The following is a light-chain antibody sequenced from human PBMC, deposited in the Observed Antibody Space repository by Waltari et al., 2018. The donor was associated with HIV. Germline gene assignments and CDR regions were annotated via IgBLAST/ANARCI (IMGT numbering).Light chain of an antibody. V-gene: IGLV1-44*01. J-gene: IGLJ1*01. CDR1: SYNIGTNT. CDR3: ASWDDSLNGYV. CDR2: SYN. Sequence: QSVLTQPPSASGTPGQRVTLSCSGSSYNIGTNTENWYQQRPGTAPKLLIYSYNQRPSGVPDRFSGSKSGTSASLAISGLQSEDEADYYCASWDDSLNGYVFGTGTKVTVL.